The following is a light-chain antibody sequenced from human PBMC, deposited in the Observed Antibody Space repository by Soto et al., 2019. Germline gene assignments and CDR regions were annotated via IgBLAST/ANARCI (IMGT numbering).Light chain of an antibody. Sequence: QSALTQPASVSGSPGQSITISCTGTSSDVGAYNSVSWYQQHPGKAPKLMIYEVSNRPSGVSNRFSGSKSGNTASLTIPGLQAEDEADYYCSSYTSSSTRVFGTGTKVTVL. CDR3: SSYTSSSTRV. CDR2: EVS. J-gene: IGLJ1*01. CDR1: SSDVGAYNS. V-gene: IGLV2-14*01.